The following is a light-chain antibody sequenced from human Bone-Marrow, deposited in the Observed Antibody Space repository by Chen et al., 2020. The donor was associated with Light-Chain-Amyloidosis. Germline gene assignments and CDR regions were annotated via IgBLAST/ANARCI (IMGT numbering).Light chain of an antibody. CDR3: QSYQGSSQGV. V-gene: IGLV6-57*01. CDR1: SGSIATNY. J-gene: IGLJ3*02. Sequence: FMLTHPHSRSQSPGKTAPISCTPSSGSIATNYVQWYQQRPGSSPTTVIYEDDQRPSGVPDRFSGSIDRSSNSASLTISGLKTEDEADYYCQSYQGSSQGVFGGGTKLTVL. CDR2: EDD.